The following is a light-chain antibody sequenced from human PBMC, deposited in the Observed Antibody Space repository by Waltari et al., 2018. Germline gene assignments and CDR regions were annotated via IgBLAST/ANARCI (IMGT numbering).Light chain of an antibody. CDR3: QQYHTYWT. CDR2: KAS. Sequence: IQMTQSPSTLSASVGDRVTITCRASQCISSWLAWYQQKPGKAPKLLIYKASSLESGVPSRFSGSGSETEFTLTITSLQPDDFATYYCQQYHTYWTFGQGTKVEIK. CDR1: QCISSW. V-gene: IGKV1-5*03. J-gene: IGKJ1*01.